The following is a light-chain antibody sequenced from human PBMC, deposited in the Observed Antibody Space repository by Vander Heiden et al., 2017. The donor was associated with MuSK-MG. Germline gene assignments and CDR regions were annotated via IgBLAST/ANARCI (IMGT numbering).Light chain of an antibody. CDR2: GAS. CDR1: QSVSSSY. CDR3: QQYGSSRRV. V-gene: IGKV3-20*01. J-gene: IGKJ2*01. Sequence: EIVLTQSPGTLSLSPGERATLSCRASQSVSSSYLAWYQQKPGQAPRLLIYGASSRATGIPDRFSGSGSGTDFTLTISRLEPEDFAVYYCQQYGSSRRVFGPGTKLEIK.